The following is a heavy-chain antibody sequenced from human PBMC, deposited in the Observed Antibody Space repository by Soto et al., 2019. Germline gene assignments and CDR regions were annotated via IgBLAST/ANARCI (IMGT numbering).Heavy chain of an antibody. CDR3: ARDLSVVTACFDY. Sequence: GESLKISCAASGFTFSSYAMHWVRQAPGKGLEWVAVISYDGSNKYYADYVKGRFTISGDNSKNTLYLQMNSLRAEDTAVYYCARDLSVVTACFDYWGQGTLVTVSS. CDR1: GFTFSSYA. D-gene: IGHD2-15*01. CDR2: ISYDGSNK. V-gene: IGHV3-30-3*01. J-gene: IGHJ4*02.